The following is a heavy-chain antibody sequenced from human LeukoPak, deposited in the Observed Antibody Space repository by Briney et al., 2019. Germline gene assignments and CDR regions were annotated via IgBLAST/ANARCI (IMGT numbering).Heavy chain of an antibody. D-gene: IGHD5-18*01. CDR2: IKQDGSEK. CDR1: GFTFSSYW. CDR3: ARDRLPGLFDY. J-gene: IGHJ4*02. Sequence: GGSLRLSCAASGFTFSSYWMSWVRQAPGKGLEWVANIKQDGSEKYYVDSVKGRFTISRDNAKSSLYLQMNSLRAEDTAVYYCARDRLPGLFDYWGQGTLVTVSS. V-gene: IGHV3-7*01.